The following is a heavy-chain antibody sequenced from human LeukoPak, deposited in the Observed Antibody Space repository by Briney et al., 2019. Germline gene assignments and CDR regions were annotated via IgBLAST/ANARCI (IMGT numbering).Heavy chain of an antibody. CDR3: ARVGDYGANSAMVMTP. CDR2: IVPIFGSA. D-gene: IGHD4-23*01. CDR1: GYTFTSYY. J-gene: IGHJ4*02. Sequence: ASVKVSCKASGYTFTSYYMHWVRQAPGQGLEWMGQIVPIFGSANYAQKFQGRVTITADKSTNTVYMEVSRLTSEGTAVYYCARVGDYGANSAMVMTPWGQGTLVTVSS. V-gene: IGHV1-46*01.